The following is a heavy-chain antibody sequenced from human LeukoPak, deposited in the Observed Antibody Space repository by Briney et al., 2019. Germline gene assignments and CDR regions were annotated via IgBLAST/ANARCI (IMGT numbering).Heavy chain of an antibody. CDR1: GGSISSSNW. Sequence: SGTLSLTCAVSGGSISSSNWWSWVRQPPGKGLEWIGEIYHSGSTNYNPSLKSRVTISVDKSKNQFSLKLSSVTAADTAVYYCARGEERGYYDSSGYPNHGNTWGQGTLVTVSS. D-gene: IGHD3-22*01. J-gene: IGHJ4*02. CDR3: ARGEERGYYDSSGYPNHGNT. CDR2: IYHSGST. V-gene: IGHV4-4*02.